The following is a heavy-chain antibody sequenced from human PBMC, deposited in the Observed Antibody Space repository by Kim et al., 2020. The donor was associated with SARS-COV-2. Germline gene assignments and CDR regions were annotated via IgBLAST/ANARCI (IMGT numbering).Heavy chain of an antibody. D-gene: IGHD5-18*01. V-gene: IGHV1-69*04. CDR3: ARVVVRGYSYGDWFDP. CDR2: IIPILGIA. J-gene: IGHJ5*02. CDR1: GGTFSSYA. Sequence: SVKVSCKASGGTFSSYAISWVRQAPGQGLEWMGRIIPILGIANYAQKFQGRVTITADKSTSTAYMELSSLRSEDTAVYYCARVVVRGYSYGDWFDPWGQGTLVTVSS.